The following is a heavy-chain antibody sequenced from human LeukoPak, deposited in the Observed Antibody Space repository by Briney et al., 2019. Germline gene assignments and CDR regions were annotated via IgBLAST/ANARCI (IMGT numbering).Heavy chain of an antibody. CDR1: GFTFSSYS. CDR2: ISSSSYI. Sequence: MSGGSLRLSCAASGFTFSSYSMNWVRQAPGKGLEWVSSISSSSYIYYADSVKGRFTISRDNAKNSLYLQMNSLRAEDTAVYYCARDDLLSKMWELDGATLDYWGQGTLVTVSS. V-gene: IGHV3-21*01. J-gene: IGHJ4*02. CDR3: ARDDLLSKMWELDGATLDY. D-gene: IGHD1-26*01.